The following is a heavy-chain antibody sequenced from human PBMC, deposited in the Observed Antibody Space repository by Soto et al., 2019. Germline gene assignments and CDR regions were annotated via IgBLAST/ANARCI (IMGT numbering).Heavy chain of an antibody. CDR3: ARDGADYGDYFTLDYYYYYGMDV. D-gene: IGHD4-17*01. J-gene: IGHJ6*02. CDR2: IIPIFGTT. V-gene: IGHV1-69*01. CDR1: GGTFSSYA. Sequence: QVQLVQSGAEVKKPGSSVKVSCKASGGTFSSYAISWVRQAPGQGLEWMGGIIPIFGTTNYAQNFQGRVTLTADESTSTAYVELSSLRSEDTAVYYCARDGADYGDYFTLDYYYYYGMDVWGQGTTVTVSS.